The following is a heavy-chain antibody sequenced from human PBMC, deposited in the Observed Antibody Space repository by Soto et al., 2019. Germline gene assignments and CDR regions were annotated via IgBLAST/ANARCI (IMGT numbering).Heavy chain of an antibody. D-gene: IGHD2-2*01. CDR1: GYTFTSYD. J-gene: IGHJ4*02. V-gene: IGHV1-8*01. CDR3: AQYCSSTSCYVNY. Sequence: ASVKVSCKASGYTFTSYDINWVRQATGQGLEWMGWMNPNSGNTGYAQKFQGRVTMTRNTSISTAYMELSSLRSEDTAVYYCAQYCSSTSCYVNYWGQGTLVTVSS. CDR2: MNPNSGNT.